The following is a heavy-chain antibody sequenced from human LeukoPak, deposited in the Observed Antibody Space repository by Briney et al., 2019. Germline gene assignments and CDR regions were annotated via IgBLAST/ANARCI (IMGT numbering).Heavy chain of an antibody. D-gene: IGHD3-10*01. V-gene: IGHV4-34*01. CDR1: GGSFSGYY. Sequence: PSETLSLTCAVYGGSFSGYYWSWIRQPPGKGLEWIGEINHSGSTNYNPSLKSRVTISVDTSKNQFSLKLSSVTAADTAVLYCARGGRWFGEPPRWFDPWGQGTLVTVSS. J-gene: IGHJ5*02. CDR3: ARGGRWFGEPPRWFDP. CDR2: INHSGST.